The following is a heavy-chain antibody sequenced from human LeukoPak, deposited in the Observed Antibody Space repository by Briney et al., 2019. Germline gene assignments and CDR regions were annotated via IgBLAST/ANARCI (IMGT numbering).Heavy chain of an antibody. Sequence: ASVKVSCKASGYTFTGYYLQWVRQAPGQGLEWMGWINPNSGGTNYAQKFQGRVTMTRDTSISTAYMELSRLRSDDTAVYYCARDGGSGSYYVYWGQGTLVTVSS. D-gene: IGHD3-10*01. J-gene: IGHJ4*02. CDR1: GYTFTGYY. V-gene: IGHV1-2*02. CDR2: INPNSGGT. CDR3: ARDGGSGSYYVY.